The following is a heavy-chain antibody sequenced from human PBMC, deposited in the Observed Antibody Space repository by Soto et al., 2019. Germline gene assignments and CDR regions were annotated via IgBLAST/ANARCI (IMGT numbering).Heavy chain of an antibody. Sequence: QVQLVQSGAEVKKPGASVKVSCKASGYTFTSYGISWVRQAPGQGLEWMGWISAYNGNTNYAQTFQARDTMTTDTSTRTDDMDLRSMRSDDTAVYYCAREGFPRGKTGTPDYWGKGTMVTVSS. CDR3: AREGFPRGKTGTPDY. D-gene: IGHD1-1*01. CDR2: ISAYNGNT. CDR1: GYTFTSYG. J-gene: IGHJ4*02. V-gene: IGHV1-18*04.